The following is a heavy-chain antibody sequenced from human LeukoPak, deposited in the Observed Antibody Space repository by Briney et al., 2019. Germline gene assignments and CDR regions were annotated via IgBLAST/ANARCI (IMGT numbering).Heavy chain of an antibody. J-gene: IGHJ5*02. CDR3: AKDRGKLVTKYNWFDP. D-gene: IGHD6-6*01. CDR1: GFTFSSYA. Sequence: GGSLRLSCAASGFTFSSYAMNWVRQAPGKGLEWVSAISSSGSSTYYADSVKGRFTISRDNSKNTLYLQMHSLRAEDTAVYYCAKDRGKLVTKYNWFDPWGQGTLVTVSS. CDR2: ISSSGSST. V-gene: IGHV3-23*01.